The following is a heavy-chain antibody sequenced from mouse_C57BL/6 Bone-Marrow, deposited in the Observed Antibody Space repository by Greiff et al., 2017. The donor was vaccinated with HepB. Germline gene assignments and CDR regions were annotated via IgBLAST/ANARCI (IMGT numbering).Heavy chain of an antibody. CDR2: IYHRSGNT. Sequence: VQRVESGAELARPGASVKLSCKASGYTFTSYGISWVKQRTGQGLEWIGEIYHRSGNTYYNEKFKGKATLTADKSSSTAYMELRSLTSEDSAVYFCARGYYYGSSYYFDYWGQGTTLTVSS. CDR1: GYTFTSYG. V-gene: IGHV1-81*01. CDR3: ARGYYYGSSYYFDY. J-gene: IGHJ2*01. D-gene: IGHD1-1*01.